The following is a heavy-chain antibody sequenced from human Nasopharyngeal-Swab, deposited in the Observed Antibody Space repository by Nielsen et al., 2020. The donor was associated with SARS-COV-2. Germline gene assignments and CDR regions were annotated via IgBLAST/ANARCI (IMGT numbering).Heavy chain of an antibody. CDR2: ISSSSSYI. V-gene: IGHV3-21*01. J-gene: IGHJ6*03. CDR3: AKDPHNWNYPPSYYYYYMDV. CDR1: GFTFSSYS. Sequence: GESLKISCAASGFTFSSYSMNSVRQAPGKGLEWVSSISSSSSYIYYADSVKGRFTISRDNAKNSLYLQMNSLRAEDTAAYYCAKDPHNWNYPPSYYYYYMDVWGKGTTVTVSS. D-gene: IGHD1-7*01.